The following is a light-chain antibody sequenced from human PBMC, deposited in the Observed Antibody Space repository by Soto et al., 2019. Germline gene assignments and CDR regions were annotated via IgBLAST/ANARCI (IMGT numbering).Light chain of an antibody. CDR1: SSNIGAGYD. V-gene: IGLV1-40*01. CDR2: GNS. CDR3: QSYDSSLSVDVV. Sequence: QSVLTQPPSVSGAPGQRVTISCTGSSSNIGAGYDVHWYQQLPGTAPKLLIYGNSNRPSGVPDGFSGSKSGTSASLAITGLQAEDEADYYCQSYDSSLSVDVVFGGGTKLTVL. J-gene: IGLJ2*01.